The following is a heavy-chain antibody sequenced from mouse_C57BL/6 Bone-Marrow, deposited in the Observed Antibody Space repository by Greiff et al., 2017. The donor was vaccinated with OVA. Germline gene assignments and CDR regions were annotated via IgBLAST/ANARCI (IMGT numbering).Heavy chain of an antibody. Sequence: EVQLQQSGPVLVKPGASVKMSCKASGYTFTDYYMNWVKQSHGKSLEWIGVINPYNGGTSYNQKFKGKATLTVDKSSSTAYMELNSLTSEDSAVYYCARGGYYSNPAWFAYWGQGTLVTVSA. CDR1: GYTFTDYY. CDR3: ARGGYYSNPAWFAY. J-gene: IGHJ3*01. D-gene: IGHD2-5*01. CDR2: INPYNGGT. V-gene: IGHV1-19*01.